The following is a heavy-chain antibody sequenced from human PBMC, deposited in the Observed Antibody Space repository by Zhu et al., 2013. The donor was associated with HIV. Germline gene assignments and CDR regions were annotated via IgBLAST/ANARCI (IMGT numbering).Heavy chain of an antibody. V-gene: IGHV1-69*12. J-gene: IGHJ2*01. Sequence: QVQLVQSGAEVKKPGSSVKVSCKASGGTFSSYAISWVRQAPGQGLEWMGGIIPIFGTANYAQKFQGRVTITADESTSTAYMELSSLRSEDTAVYYCARVGGMGVVSPHWYFDLWGRGTLVTVSS. D-gene: IGHD2-21*01. CDR1: GGTFSSYA. CDR3: ARVGGMGVVSPHWYFDL. CDR2: IIPIFGTA.